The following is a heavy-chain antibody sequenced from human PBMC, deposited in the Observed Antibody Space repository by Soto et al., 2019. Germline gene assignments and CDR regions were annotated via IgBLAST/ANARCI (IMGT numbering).Heavy chain of an antibody. CDR2: AYYRSQWYY. CDR1: GDSVSSNSAA. V-gene: IGHV6-1*01. Sequence: PSPTLSLTCAISGDSVSSNSAAWNWIRQSPSRGLEWLGRAYYRSQWYYDSAVSVRSRITVIPDTSKNQFSLQLNSVTPEDTAASYCTKQQADSRTYPSSDVWGQGTTVT. D-gene: IGHD2-15*01. J-gene: IGHJ6*02. CDR3: TKQQADSRTYPSSDV.